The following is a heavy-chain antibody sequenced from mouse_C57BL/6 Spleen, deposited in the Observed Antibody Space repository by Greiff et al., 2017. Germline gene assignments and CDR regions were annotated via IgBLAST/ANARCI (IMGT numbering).Heavy chain of an antibody. Sequence: EVHLVESGAELVRPGASVKLSCTASGFNIKDDYMHWVKQRPEQGLEWIGWIDPENGDTEYASKFQGKATIAADTSSNTAYLQLSSLTSEDTAVYYCTKTTVVGRGYFDVWGTGTTVTVSS. CDR2: IDPENGDT. CDR3: TKTTVVGRGYFDV. CDR1: GFNIKDDY. J-gene: IGHJ1*03. D-gene: IGHD1-1*01. V-gene: IGHV14-4*01.